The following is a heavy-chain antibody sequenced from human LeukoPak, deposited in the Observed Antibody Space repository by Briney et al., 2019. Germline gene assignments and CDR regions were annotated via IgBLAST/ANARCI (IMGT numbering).Heavy chain of an antibody. CDR2: ISSSSSYI. CDR1: GYTFTSYS. J-gene: IGHJ4*02. Sequence: GASVKVSCKASGYTFTSYSMNWVRQAPGKGLEWVSSISSSSSYIYYADSVKGRFTISRDNAKNSVFLQMNSLRAEDTAVYYCAREFGSWGQGTLVTVST. CDR3: AREFGS. V-gene: IGHV3-21*04.